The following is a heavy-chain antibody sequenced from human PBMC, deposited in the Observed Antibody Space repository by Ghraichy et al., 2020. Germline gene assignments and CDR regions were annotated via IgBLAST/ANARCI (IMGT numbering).Heavy chain of an antibody. CDR3: ARGQWGSFYFDY. D-gene: IGHD1-26*01. Sequence: SETLSLTCAVYGGSFSGYYWSWIRQPPGKGLEWIGEINHSGSTNYNPSLKRRVTISVDTSKNQFSLKLSSVTAADTAVYYCARGQWGSFYFDYWGQGTLVTVSS. CDR2: INHSGST. V-gene: IGHV4-34*01. J-gene: IGHJ4*02. CDR1: GGSFSGYY.